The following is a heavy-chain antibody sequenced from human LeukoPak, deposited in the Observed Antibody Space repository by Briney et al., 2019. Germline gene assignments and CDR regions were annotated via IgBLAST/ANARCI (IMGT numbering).Heavy chain of an antibody. CDR1: GGSISSGSYY. D-gene: IGHD6-19*01. CDR2: IYTSGST. J-gene: IGHJ1*01. CDR3: ATITVADYFQY. V-gene: IGHV4-61*02. Sequence: PSETLSLTCTVSGGSISSGSYYWSWIRQPAGKGLEWIGRIYTSGSTNYNPSLKSRVTISVDTSKNQFSLKLSSVTAADTAVYYCATITVADYFQYWGQGTLVTVSS.